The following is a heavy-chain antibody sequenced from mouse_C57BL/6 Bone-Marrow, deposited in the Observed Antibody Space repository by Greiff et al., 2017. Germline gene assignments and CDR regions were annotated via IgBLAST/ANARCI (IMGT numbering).Heavy chain of an antibody. CDR1: GFNIKDDY. D-gene: IGHD2-2*01. CDR3: TMYGYDDY. Sequence: EVQLVESGAELVRPGASVKLSCTASGFNIKDDYMHWVKQRPEQGLEWIGWIDPENGDTEYASKFQGKATITADTSSNTAYLQLSSLTSEDTAVYYCTMYGYDDYWGQGTTLTVSS. CDR2: IDPENGDT. J-gene: IGHJ2*01. V-gene: IGHV14-4*01.